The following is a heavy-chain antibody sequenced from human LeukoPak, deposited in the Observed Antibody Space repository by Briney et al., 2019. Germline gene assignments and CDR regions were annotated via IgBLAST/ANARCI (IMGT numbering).Heavy chain of an antibody. CDR2: ISYDGSNK. V-gene: IGHV3-30*03. J-gene: IGHJ4*02. CDR1: GFTFSSYG. CDR3: ARVDTGDIAARPDY. D-gene: IGHD6-6*01. Sequence: GGSLRLSCAASGFTFSSYGMHWVRQAPGKGLEWVAVISYDGSNKYYADSVKGRFTISRDNSKNTLYLQMNSLRAEDTAVYYCARVDTGDIAARPDYWGQGTLVTVSS.